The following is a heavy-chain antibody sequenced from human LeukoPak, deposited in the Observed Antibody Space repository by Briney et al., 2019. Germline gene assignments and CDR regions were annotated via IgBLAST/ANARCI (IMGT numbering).Heavy chain of an antibody. CDR3: ARLAMSYYYGSGELYYFDY. CDR2: INHSGST. V-gene: IGHV4-34*01. CDR1: GGSFSGYY. Sequence: PSETLSLTCAVYGGSFSGYYWSWIRQPPGKGLEWIGEINHSGSTNYNPSLKSRVTISVDTSKNQFSLKLSPVTAADTAVYYCARLAMSYYYGSGELYYFDYWGQGTLVTVSS. J-gene: IGHJ4*02. D-gene: IGHD3-10*01.